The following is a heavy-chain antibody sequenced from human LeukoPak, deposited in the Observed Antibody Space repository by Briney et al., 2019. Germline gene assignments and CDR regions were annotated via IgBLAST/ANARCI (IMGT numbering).Heavy chain of an antibody. CDR2: IYYSGST. V-gene: IGHV4-39*01. J-gene: IGHJ3*02. D-gene: IGHD2-15*01. CDR1: GGSISSSSYY. Sequence: SETLSLTCTVSGGSISSSSYYWGWIRQPPGNGLEWIGSIYYSGSTYYNPSLKSRVTISVDTSKNQFSLKLSSVTAADTAVYYCARLPGCSGGSCYRAFDMWGQGTMVTVSS. CDR3: ARLPGCSGGSCYRAFDM.